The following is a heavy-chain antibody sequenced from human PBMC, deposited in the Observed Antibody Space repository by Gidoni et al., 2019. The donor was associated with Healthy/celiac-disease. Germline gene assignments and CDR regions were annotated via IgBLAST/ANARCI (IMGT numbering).Heavy chain of an antibody. CDR1: GGSFSGYY. CDR3: ARIYYYYYGMDV. J-gene: IGHJ6*02. V-gene: IGHV4-34*01. CDR2: INHSGST. Sequence: QVQLQQWGAGLLKPSETLSLTCAVYGGSFSGYYWSWIRQPPGKGLEWIGEINHSGSTNYNPSLKSRVTRSVDTSKNQFSLKLSSVTAADTAVYYCARIYYYYYGMDVWGQGTTVTVSS.